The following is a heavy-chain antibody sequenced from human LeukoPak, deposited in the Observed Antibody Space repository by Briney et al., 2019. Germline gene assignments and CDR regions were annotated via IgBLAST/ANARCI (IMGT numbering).Heavy chain of an antibody. D-gene: IGHD3-10*01. V-gene: IGHV1-69*05. Sequence: SVEVSCKASGGTFSSYAISWVRQAPGQGLEWMGGIIPIFGTANYAQKFQGRVTITTDESTSTAYMELSSLRSEDTAVYYCATNPASMVRGVIPDYYMDVWGKGTTVTVSS. CDR1: GGTFSSYA. CDR2: IIPIFGTA. J-gene: IGHJ6*03. CDR3: ATNPASMVRGVIPDYYMDV.